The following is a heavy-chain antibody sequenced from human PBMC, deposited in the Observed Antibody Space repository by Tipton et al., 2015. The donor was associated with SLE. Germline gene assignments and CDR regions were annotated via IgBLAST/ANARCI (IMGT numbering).Heavy chain of an antibody. CDR3: ARDDVRTVTRRGFDY. CDR1: GGSISSGSYY. Sequence: TLSLTCTVSGGSISSGSYYWSWIRQPAGKGLEWIGYIYTSGSTNYNPSLKSRVTISVDTSKNQFSLKLSSVTAADTAVYYCARDDVRTVTRRGFDYWGQGTLVTVSS. J-gene: IGHJ4*02. CDR2: IYTSGST. D-gene: IGHD4-11*01. V-gene: IGHV4-61*09.